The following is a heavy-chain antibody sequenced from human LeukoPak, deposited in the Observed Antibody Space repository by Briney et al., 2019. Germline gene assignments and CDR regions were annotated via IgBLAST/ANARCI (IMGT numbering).Heavy chain of an antibody. J-gene: IGHJ5*02. Sequence: ASVKVSCKASGYTFTDYYMHWVRQAPGQELEWMGWINPNSGGTNYAQKFQGRVSMTRDTSISTAYMEVSRLRSDDTAVYYCARNTINWFDPWGQGVLVTVSS. CDR2: INPNSGGT. CDR1: GYTFTDYY. D-gene: IGHD5-24*01. CDR3: ARNTINWFDP. V-gene: IGHV1-2*02.